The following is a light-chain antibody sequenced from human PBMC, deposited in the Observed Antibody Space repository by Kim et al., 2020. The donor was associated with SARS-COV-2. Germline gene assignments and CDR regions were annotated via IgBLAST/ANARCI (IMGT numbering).Light chain of an antibody. Sequence: DIQMTQSPSILSASVGDRVTITCRASQTISTWLAWYQQKPGKPPNALISDAPSLESGVPSRFSGSGSGTEFTLTISSLQPDDFATYYCQEYNSDFTFGPGTKVDIK. CDR2: DAP. CDR1: QTISTW. V-gene: IGKV1-5*01. J-gene: IGKJ3*01. CDR3: QEYNSDFT.